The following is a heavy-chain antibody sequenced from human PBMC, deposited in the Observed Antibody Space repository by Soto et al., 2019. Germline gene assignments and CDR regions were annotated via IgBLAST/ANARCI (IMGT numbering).Heavy chain of an antibody. V-gene: IGHV4-39*01. CDR1: GGSISNSNYY. CDR3: ASPTLGAFDI. D-gene: IGHD3-16*01. CDR2: VYSSGST. Sequence: QLQLQESGPGLVKPSETLSLTCTVSGGSISNSNYYWGWIRQPPGKGLEWIGSVYSSGSTYYNPSLKSRVTISVDTSKNQFSLKLSSVTAADTAVYYCASPTLGAFDIWGQGTMVTVSS. J-gene: IGHJ3*02.